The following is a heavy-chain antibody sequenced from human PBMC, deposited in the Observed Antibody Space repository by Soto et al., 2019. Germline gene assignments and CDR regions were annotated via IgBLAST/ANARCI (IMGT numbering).Heavy chain of an antibody. D-gene: IGHD2-15*01. Sequence: PGGSLRLSCAASGFTFSNYAMSWVRQAPGKGLEWVSAISGSGGSTYYADSVKGRFTISRDNSKNTLYLQMNSLRAEDTAVYYCAKVPGYCSGGSCYRDDAFDLSRQGTRVTVS. J-gene: IGHJ3*01. CDR1: GFTFSNYA. CDR2: ISGSGGST. CDR3: AKVPGYCSGGSCYRDDAFDL. V-gene: IGHV3-23*01.